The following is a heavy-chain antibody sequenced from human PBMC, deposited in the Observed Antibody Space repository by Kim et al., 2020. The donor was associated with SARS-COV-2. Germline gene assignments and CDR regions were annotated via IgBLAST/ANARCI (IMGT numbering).Heavy chain of an antibody. J-gene: IGHJ4*02. D-gene: IGHD6-19*01. V-gene: IGHV3-21*01. CDR1: GFTFSSYS. CDR2: ISSSSSYI. CDR3: ARVARGIAVAGTEVEPEYYFDY. Sequence: GGSLRLSCAASGFTFSSYSMNWVRQAPGKGLEWVSSISSSSSYIYYADSVKGRFTISRDNAKNSLYLQMNSLRAEDTAVYYCARVARGIAVAGTEVEPEYYFDYWGQGTLVTVSS.